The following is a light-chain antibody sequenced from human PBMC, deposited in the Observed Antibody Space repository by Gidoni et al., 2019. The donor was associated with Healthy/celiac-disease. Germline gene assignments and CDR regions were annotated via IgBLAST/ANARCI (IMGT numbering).Light chain of an antibody. J-gene: IGKJ1*01. Sequence: AIRMTQSPSSFSASTGERVTITCRASQGISSYLAWYQQKPGKAPKLLIYAASTLQSGVPSRFSGSGAGTDFTLTISCLQSEDVATYYCQQYYSYPWTFGQGTKVEIK. CDR2: AAS. CDR1: QGISSY. V-gene: IGKV1-8*01. CDR3: QQYYSYPWT.